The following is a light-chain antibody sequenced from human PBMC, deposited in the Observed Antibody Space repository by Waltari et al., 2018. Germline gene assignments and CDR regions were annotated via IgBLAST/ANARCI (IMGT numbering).Light chain of an antibody. Sequence: QSALTQPASVSGSPGQSITIPCTGTSSDVGGYNYVSWYQQHPGKAPELMIYDVSKRPSGVSNLFSGSESGNTASLAIAGLQAEDEADYYCSSYTSSSTWVFGGGTKLTVL. CDR1: SSDVGGYNY. V-gene: IGLV2-14*01. J-gene: IGLJ3*02. CDR2: DVS. CDR3: SSYTSSSTWV.